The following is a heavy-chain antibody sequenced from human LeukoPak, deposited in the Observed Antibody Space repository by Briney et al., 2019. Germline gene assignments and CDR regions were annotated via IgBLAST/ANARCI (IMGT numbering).Heavy chain of an antibody. D-gene: IGHD2-2*02. CDR3: ARPSYLGYCSSTSCYTSPDAFDI. CDR2: ILPIFGTA. CDR1: GGTFSSHA. Sequence: SVKVSCKASGGTFSSHAISWVRQAPGQGLEWMGGILPIFGTATYAQKFQDRVTFTADESTNTAYMDLSSLRSEDTAVYYCARPSYLGYCSSTSCYTSPDAFDIWGQGTMVTVSS. V-gene: IGHV1-69*13. J-gene: IGHJ3*02.